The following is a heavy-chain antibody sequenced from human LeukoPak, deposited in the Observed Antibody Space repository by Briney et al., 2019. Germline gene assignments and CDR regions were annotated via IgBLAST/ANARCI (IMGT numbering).Heavy chain of an antibody. V-gene: IGHV4-39*01. CDR1: GGSISSSSYY. D-gene: IGHD6-19*01. Sequence: SETLPLTCTVSGGSISSSSYYWGWIRQPPGKGLEWIGSIYYSGSTYYNPSLKSRVTISVDTSKNQFSLKLSSVTAADTAVYYCASIPGYSSGGYYYYYMDVWGKGTTVTVSS. CDR3: ASIPGYSSGGYYYYYMDV. J-gene: IGHJ6*03. CDR2: IYYSGST.